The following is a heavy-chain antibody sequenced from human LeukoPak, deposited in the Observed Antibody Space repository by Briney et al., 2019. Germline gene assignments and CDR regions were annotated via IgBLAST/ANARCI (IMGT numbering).Heavy chain of an antibody. CDR2: IYYSGST. CDR1: GGSISSSSYY. Sequence: SETLSLTCTVSGGSISSSSYYWGWIRQPPGKGLEWIRSIYYSGSTYYNPSLKSRVTISVDTSKNQFSLKLSSVTAADTAVYYCARHFVAVAGTSEYFQHWGQGTLVTVSS. J-gene: IGHJ1*01. CDR3: ARHFVAVAGTSEYFQH. V-gene: IGHV4-39*01. D-gene: IGHD6-19*01.